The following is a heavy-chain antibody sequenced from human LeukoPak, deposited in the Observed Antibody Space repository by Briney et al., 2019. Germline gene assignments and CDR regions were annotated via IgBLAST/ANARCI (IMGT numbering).Heavy chain of an antibody. Sequence: GGSLRLSCAPSGFIFSDSTLHWVRQASGKGPEWVGRIGSKRNNYATKYADSVRGRFTISRDDSKNTAYLQMNSLKIEDTAMYYCTRGRYGSGSFDYWGQGTLVTVSS. CDR1: GFIFSDST. CDR2: IGSKRNNYAT. J-gene: IGHJ4*02. CDR3: TRGRYGSGSFDY. V-gene: IGHV3-73*01. D-gene: IGHD3-10*01.